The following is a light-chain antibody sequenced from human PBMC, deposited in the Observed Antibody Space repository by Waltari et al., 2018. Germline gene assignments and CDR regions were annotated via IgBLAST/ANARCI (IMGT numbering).Light chain of an antibody. CDR2: KVS. CDR1: QTLVHSHGNTY. J-gene: IGKJ1*01. Sequence: DVVMTQSPLSLPVTLGQPASISCRSSQTLVHSHGNTYLNWFQQRPGQSPRRLIYKVSDRDSGVPDRFSGSGSGTDFTLTISRVEAEDVGVYYCMQGTHWPPWTFGQGTKVEIK. CDR3: MQGTHWPPWT. V-gene: IGKV2-30*02.